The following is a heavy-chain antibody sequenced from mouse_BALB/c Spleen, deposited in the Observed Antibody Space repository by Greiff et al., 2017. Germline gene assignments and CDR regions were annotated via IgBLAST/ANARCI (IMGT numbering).Heavy chain of an antibody. CDR2: IDTSDSYT. Sequence: QVQLQQPGAELVMPGASVKMSCKASGYTFTDYWMPWVKQRPGQGLEWIGAIDTSDSYTSYNQKFKGKATLTVDESSSTAYMQLSRLTSEDSAVYYCARWGNYGFDYWGQGTTLTVSS. CDR1: GYTFTDYW. J-gene: IGHJ2*01. CDR3: ARWGNYGFDY. D-gene: IGHD2-1*01. V-gene: IGHV1-69*01.